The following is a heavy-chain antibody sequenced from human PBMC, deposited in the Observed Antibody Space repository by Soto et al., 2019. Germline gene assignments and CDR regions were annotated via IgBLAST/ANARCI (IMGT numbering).Heavy chain of an antibody. J-gene: IGHJ3*02. CDR1: GGSISSGEYF. Sequence: QVQLQESGPGLVKPSQTLSLTCTVSGGSISSGEYFWSWIRQPPGKGLEWIAYIYYNGSTYYNPSLKSRVTISVDTSNNQFSLKLSSVTAADTAVYYCARVLQLWLNAFDIWGQGTMVTVSS. CDR2: IYYNGST. CDR3: ARVLQLWLNAFDI. D-gene: IGHD5-18*01. V-gene: IGHV4-30-4*01.